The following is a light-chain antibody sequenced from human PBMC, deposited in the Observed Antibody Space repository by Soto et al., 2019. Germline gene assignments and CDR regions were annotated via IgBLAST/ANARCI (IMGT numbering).Light chain of an antibody. CDR3: QQYDKWPYT. CDR1: QIIGTN. J-gene: IGKJ2*01. Sequence: EIVLTQSPATLSVSPGEGATLSCRTSQIIGTNLAWYQQKPGQAPRLLIYGAFIRAPGFPVRFRGTGSGSEFTLTISSLQSEDGALYFCQQYDKWPYTFGQGTNLELK. V-gene: IGKV3-15*01. CDR2: GAF.